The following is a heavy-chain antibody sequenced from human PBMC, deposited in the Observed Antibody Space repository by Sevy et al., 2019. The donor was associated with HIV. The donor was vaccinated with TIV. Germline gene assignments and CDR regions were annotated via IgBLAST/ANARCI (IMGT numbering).Heavy chain of an antibody. Sequence: GSLRLSCAASGFTFSSYGMHWVRQAPGKGLEWVAVISYDGSNKYYADSVKGRFTISRDNSKNTLYLQMNSLRAEDTAVYYCAKDDIAVAKNGNWFDPWGQGTLVTVSS. V-gene: IGHV3-30*18. CDR2: ISYDGSNK. D-gene: IGHD6-19*01. J-gene: IGHJ5*02. CDR1: GFTFSSYG. CDR3: AKDDIAVAKNGNWFDP.